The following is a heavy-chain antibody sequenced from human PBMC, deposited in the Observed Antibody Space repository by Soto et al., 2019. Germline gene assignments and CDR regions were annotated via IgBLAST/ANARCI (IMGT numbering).Heavy chain of an antibody. V-gene: IGHV5-51*01. Sequence: GESLKISYKGSGYSFTSYWIGWVLQMPGKGLEWMGIIYPGDSDTRYSPSFQGQVTISADKSISTAYLQWSSLKASDTAMYYCARRRFGELYGMDVWGQGTTVTVSS. CDR1: GYSFTSYW. CDR2: IYPGDSDT. D-gene: IGHD3-10*01. J-gene: IGHJ6*02. CDR3: ARRRFGELYGMDV.